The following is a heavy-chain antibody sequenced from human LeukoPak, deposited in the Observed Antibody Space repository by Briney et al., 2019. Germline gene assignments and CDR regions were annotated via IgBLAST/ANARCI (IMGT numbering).Heavy chain of an antibody. CDR3: ARRGVRGVIINGGNDY. D-gene: IGHD3-10*01. CDR1: GGSFSGYY. V-gene: IGHV4-34*01. J-gene: IGHJ4*02. Sequence: SETLSLTCAVYGGSFSGYYWSWIRQPPGKGLEWIGEINHSGSTNYNPSLKSRVTISVDTSKNQFSLKLSSVTAADTAVYYCARRGVRGVIINGGNDYWGQGTLVTVSS. CDR2: INHSGST.